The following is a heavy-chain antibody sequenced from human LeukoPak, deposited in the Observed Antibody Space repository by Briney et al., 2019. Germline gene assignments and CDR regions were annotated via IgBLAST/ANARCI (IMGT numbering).Heavy chain of an antibody. V-gene: IGHV4-59*01. D-gene: IGHD2-21*01. CDR3: ARDLPSKPTYCGGDCYKEGNWFDP. J-gene: IGHJ5*02. CDR1: GGSISSYY. Sequence: SETLSLTCTVSGGSISSYYWSWIRQPPGKGLEWIGYIYYSGSTNYNPSLKSRVTISVDTSKNKFSLKLSSVTAADTAVYYCARDLPSKPTYCGGDCYKEGNWFDPWGQGTLVTVSS. CDR2: IYYSGST.